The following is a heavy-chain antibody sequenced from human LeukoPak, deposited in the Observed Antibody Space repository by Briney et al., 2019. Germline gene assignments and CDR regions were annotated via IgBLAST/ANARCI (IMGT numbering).Heavy chain of an antibody. J-gene: IGHJ5*02. Sequence: VQPGRSLRLSCAASGFTFSSYGMHWVRQAPGKGLEWVAFIQNDGNNKYYRDSVKGRFTISRDNSENMLYLQMNSLRAEDTALYYCAKGYSNGYSGSWGQGTLVTVSS. CDR2: IQNDGNNK. V-gene: IGHV3-30*02. CDR3: AKGYSNGYSGS. CDR1: GFTFSSYG. D-gene: IGHD5-18*01.